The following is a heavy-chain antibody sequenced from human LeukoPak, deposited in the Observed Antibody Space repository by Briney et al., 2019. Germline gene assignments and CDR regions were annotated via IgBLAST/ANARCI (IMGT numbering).Heavy chain of an antibody. V-gene: IGHV4-30-4*01. CDR1: GGSISSGDYY. CDR2: IYYSGST. D-gene: IGHD3-10*01. Sequence: PSQTLSLTCTVSGGSISSGDYYWSWIRQPPGKGLEWIGYIYYSGSTYYNPSLKSRVTISVDTSKNQFSLKLSSVTAADTAVYYCARGGTYGSGSDYWGQGTLVTVSS. CDR3: ARGGTYGSGSDY. J-gene: IGHJ4*02.